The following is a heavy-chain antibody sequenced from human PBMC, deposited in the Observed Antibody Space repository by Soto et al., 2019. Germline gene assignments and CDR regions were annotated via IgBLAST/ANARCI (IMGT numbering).Heavy chain of an antibody. J-gene: IGHJ4*02. D-gene: IGHD6-19*01. CDR3: AREGQWLALDY. CDR1: GYTFTRYI. CDR2: INAGNGNT. V-gene: IGHV1-3*01. Sequence: ASVKVSCKASGYTFTRYIMHWVRQAPGQRLEWMGWINAGNGNTKYSQKCQGRVTITRDTSASTTYMELSSLRSEDTAVYYCAREGQWLALDYWGQGTLVTVSS.